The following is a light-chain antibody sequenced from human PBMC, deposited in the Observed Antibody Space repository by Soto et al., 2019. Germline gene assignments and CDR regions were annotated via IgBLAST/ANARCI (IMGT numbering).Light chain of an antibody. J-gene: IGLJ1*01. CDR3: SSYTNINTRACV. CDR1: SGDIGSYNR. CDR2: KVT. V-gene: IGLV2-14*01. Sequence: QSVLTQPASASGSPGQSITISCTGTSGDIGSYNRVSWYQQQPAKAPQLIIYKVTDRPSGVSHRFSGSKSGTTASLTISGRQAEDEAEYYCSSYTNINTRACVFGTGTKLTVL.